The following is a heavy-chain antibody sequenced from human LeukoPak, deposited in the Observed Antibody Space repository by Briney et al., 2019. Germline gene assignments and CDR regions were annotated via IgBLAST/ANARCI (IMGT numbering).Heavy chain of an antibody. V-gene: IGHV1-18*01. CDR1: GFTFTSYG. CDR3: ARLRSYPDAFDI. CDR2: ISAYNGNT. D-gene: IGHD1-26*01. Sequence: GGTLRLSCAASGFTFTSYGISWVRQAPGQGLEWMGWISAYNGNTNYAQKLQGRVTMTTDTSTSTAYMELRSLRSDDTAVYYCARLRSYPDAFDIWGQGTMVTVSS. J-gene: IGHJ3*02.